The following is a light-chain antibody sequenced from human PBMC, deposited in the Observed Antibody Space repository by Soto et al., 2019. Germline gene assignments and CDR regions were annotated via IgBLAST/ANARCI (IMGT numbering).Light chain of an antibody. CDR1: QSISSY. V-gene: IGKV1-39*01. Sequence: DIQMTQSAASLSASLGDRVTITCRASQSISSYLNWYQQKPGKSPKLLIFATSFLRSGVPSRFSGGGSRTDFTLTISSLQPEDFATYYCQQSQTFGQGTKVDI. CDR3: QQSQT. CDR2: ATS. J-gene: IGKJ1*01.